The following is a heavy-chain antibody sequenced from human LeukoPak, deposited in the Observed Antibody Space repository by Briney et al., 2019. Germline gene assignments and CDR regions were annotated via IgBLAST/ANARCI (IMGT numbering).Heavy chain of an antibody. Sequence: GGSLRLSCAASGFTFSSYAMHWVRQAPGKGLEWVAVISYDGSNKYYADSVKGRFTISRDNSKNTRYLQMNSLRAEDTAVYYCARSGYYYGMDVWGQGTTVTVSS. CDR2: ISYDGSNK. D-gene: IGHD1-26*01. CDR3: ARSGYYYGMDV. J-gene: IGHJ6*02. CDR1: GFTFSSYA. V-gene: IGHV3-30-3*01.